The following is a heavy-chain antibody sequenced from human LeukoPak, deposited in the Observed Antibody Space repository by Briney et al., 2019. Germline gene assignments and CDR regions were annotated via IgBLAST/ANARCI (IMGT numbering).Heavy chain of an antibody. CDR1: GYTFTSTF. V-gene: IGHV1-46*01. J-gene: IGHJ4*02. Sequence: VASVKVSCKASGYTFTSTFIHWVRQAPGQGLEWMGMIYPRDGSTSYAQKSQGRVTVTRDTSTSTVHMELSGLRSEDTAVYYCARDQEGFDYWGQGTLVTVSS. CDR2: IYPRDGST. CDR3: ARDQEGFDY.